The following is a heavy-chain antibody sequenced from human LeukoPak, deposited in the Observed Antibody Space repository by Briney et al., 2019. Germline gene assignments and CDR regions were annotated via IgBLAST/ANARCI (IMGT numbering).Heavy chain of an antibody. CDR2: IYSSGST. V-gene: IGHV4-4*07. CDR1: GGSISSYY. D-gene: IGHD2-8*02. Sequence: SKTLSLTCTVSGGSISSYYWSWIRQPAGKGLEWIGRIYSSGSTNYNPSLKSRVTMSVDTSKNQFSLKLSSVTAADTALYYCGRVSCTDSRCSSHYYIDVWGTGTTVTVSS. CDR3: GRVSCTDSRCSSHYYIDV. J-gene: IGHJ6*03.